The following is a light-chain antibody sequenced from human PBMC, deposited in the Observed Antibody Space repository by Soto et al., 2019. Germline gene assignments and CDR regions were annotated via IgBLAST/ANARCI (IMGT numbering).Light chain of an antibody. CDR3: ATWDDNLSGVV. J-gene: IGLJ3*02. CDR1: NSNIGYNS. Sequence: QSVLTQPPSVSGTSGQRVTISCSGSNSNIGYNSVYWYQQLPGTAPKLLIYRSHERPSGVPDRFSGSKSGTSASLAISGLRSEDEADYSCATWDDNLSGVVFGGGTQLTVL. CDR2: RSH. V-gene: IGLV1-47*01.